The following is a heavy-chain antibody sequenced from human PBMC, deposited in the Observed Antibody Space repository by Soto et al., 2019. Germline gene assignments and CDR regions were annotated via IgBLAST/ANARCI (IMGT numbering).Heavy chain of an antibody. D-gene: IGHD3-22*01. CDR2: IDPSDSQT. V-gene: IGHV5-10-1*01. J-gene: IGHJ4*02. CDR3: ARQIYDSDTGPNFQYYFDS. CDR1: GDSFAGYC. Sequence: KISGKGAGDSFAGYCLTWLRPTAWKVVGWMGRIDPSDSQTYYSPSFRGHVTISVTKSITTVFLQWSSLRASDTAMYYFARQIYDSDTGPNFQYYFDSWGQGTPVTVSS.